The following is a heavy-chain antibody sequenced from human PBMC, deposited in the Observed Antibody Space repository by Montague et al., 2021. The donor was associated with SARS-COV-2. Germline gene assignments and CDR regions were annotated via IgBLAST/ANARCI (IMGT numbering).Heavy chain of an antibody. CDR1: ADSISSNNW. D-gene: IGHD6-19*01. CDR2: TYHGGST. CDR3: ARDLRQWLADYYYYGLDV. V-gene: IGHV4-4*02. Sequence: SETLSLTCAVSADSISSNNWWNWVRQAPGKGLEWIGETYHGGSTNYNPSLKSRVTISVDKTKNQLYLKMRSVTAADTAVYYCARDLRQWLADYYYYGLDVWGQGTTVTVSS. J-gene: IGHJ6*02.